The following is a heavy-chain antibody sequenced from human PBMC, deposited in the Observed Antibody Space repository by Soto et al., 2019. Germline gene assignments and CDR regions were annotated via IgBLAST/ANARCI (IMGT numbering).Heavy chain of an antibody. D-gene: IGHD2-2*02. V-gene: IGHV3-33*01. CDR3: ARRKRFYIGMDV. J-gene: IGHJ6*02. Sequence: QVQLVESGGGVVQPGRSLRLSCAASGFTFSSYGMHWVRQAPGKGLEWVAVIWYDGSNKYYADSVKGRFTISRDNSKNRLCLQMKRLRAEDAAVCYWARRKRFYIGMDVWGQGPTVTGSS. CDR1: GFTFSSYG. CDR2: IWYDGSNK.